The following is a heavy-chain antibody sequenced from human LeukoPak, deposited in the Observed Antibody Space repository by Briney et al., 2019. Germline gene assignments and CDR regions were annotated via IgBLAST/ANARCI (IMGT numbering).Heavy chain of an antibody. D-gene: IGHD3-22*01. Sequence: SETLSLTCTVSGGSISSGSYYWSWIRQPAGKGLEWIGRIYTSGSTNYNPSLKSRVTISVDTSKNQFSLKLSSVTAADTAVYYCARGRYYYDSSGYRNWLDPWGQGTLVTVSS. J-gene: IGHJ5*02. CDR3: ARGRYYYDSSGYRNWLDP. CDR1: GGSISSGSYY. V-gene: IGHV4-61*02. CDR2: IYTSGST.